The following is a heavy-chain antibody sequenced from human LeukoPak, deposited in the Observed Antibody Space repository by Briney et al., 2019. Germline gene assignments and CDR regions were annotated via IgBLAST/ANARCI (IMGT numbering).Heavy chain of an antibody. CDR1: GFTFSSYW. J-gene: IGHJ4*02. CDR2: INSDGSST. CDR3: ARSYYYGSGSYYPPDY. Sequence: GGSLRLSCAASGFTFSSYWMHWVRQAPGKGLVWVSRINSDGSSTSYADSVKGRFTISRDNAKNTLYLQMNSLRAEDTAVYYCARSYYYGSGSYYPPDYWGQGTLVTVSS. V-gene: IGHV3-74*01. D-gene: IGHD3-10*01.